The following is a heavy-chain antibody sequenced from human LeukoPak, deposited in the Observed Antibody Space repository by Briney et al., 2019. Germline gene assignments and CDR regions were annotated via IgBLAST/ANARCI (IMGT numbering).Heavy chain of an antibody. CDR1: GGSISSGSYY. CDR3: ARDVDDFWRQEDAFDI. Sequence: TLSLTCTVSGGSISSGSYYWSWIRQPAGKGLEWIGRIYTSGNTNYNPSLKSRVTISVDTSKNQFSLKLSSVTAADTAVYYCARDVDDFWRQEDAFDIWGQGTMVTVSS. V-gene: IGHV4-61*02. J-gene: IGHJ3*02. D-gene: IGHD3-3*01. CDR2: IYTSGNT.